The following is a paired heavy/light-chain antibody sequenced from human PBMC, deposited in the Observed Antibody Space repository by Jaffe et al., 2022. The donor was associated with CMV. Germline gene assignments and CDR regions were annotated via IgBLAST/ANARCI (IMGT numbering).Heavy chain of an antibody. V-gene: IGHV3-11*06. CDR2: ISSSSSYT. CDR3: ARDYSGILTPRAFDI. J-gene: IGHJ3*02. Sequence: QVQLVESGGGLVKPGGSLRLSCAASGFTFSDYYMSWIRQAPGKGLEWVSYISSSSSYTNYADSVKGRFTISRDNAKNSLYLQMNSLRAEDTAVYYCARDYSGILTPRAFDIWGQGTMVTVSS. D-gene: IGHD3-9*01. CDR1: GFTFSDYY.
Light chain of an antibody. CDR3: QQYGSSPKT. CDR1: QSVSSSY. V-gene: IGKV3-20*01. Sequence: EIVLTQSPGTLSLSPGERATLSCRASQSVSSSYLAWYQQKPGQAPRLLIYGASSRATGIPDRFSGSGSGTDFTLTISRLEPEDFAVYYCQQYGSSPKTFGQGTKLEIK. J-gene: IGKJ2*01. CDR2: GAS.